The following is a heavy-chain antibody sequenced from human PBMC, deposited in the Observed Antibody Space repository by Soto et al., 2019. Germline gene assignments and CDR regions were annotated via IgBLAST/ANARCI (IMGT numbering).Heavy chain of an antibody. J-gene: IGHJ4*02. CDR1: GGSISSYY. V-gene: IGHV4-59*01. CDR3: ASGPREPYYFDY. Sequence: SETLSLTCTVSGGSISSYYWSWIRQPPGKGLEWIGYIYYSGRTNYNPSLKSRVTISVDTSKNQFSLKLSSVTAADTAVYYCASGPREPYYFDYWGQGTLVTVSS. CDR2: IYYSGRT.